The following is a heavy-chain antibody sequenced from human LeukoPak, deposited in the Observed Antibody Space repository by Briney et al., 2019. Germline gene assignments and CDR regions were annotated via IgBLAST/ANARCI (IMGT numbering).Heavy chain of an antibody. CDR3: AREVDTGGPLDY. V-gene: IGHV3-66*01. CDR2: IYGGGNT. CDR1: GFTVSSNY. J-gene: IGHJ4*02. Sequence: QSGGSLRLSCAASGFTVSSNYMSWVRQAPVKGLEWVSIIYGGGNTYYADSVKGRFTVSRDNSKNTLYLQMNSLRAEDTAVYYCAREVDTGGPLDYWGQGTLVTVSS. D-gene: IGHD5-18*01.